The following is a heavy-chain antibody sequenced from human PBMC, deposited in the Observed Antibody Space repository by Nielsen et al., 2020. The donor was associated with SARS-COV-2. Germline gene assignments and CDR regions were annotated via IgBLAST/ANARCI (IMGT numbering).Heavy chain of an antibody. CDR2: INWNGGRT. J-gene: IGHJ6*02. CDR3: ARGYLAAPYYYGMDV. Sequence: GESLNISCAASGFSFDDDGMSWVRQVPGRGLEWVSVINWNGGRTGYADSVRCRFTISRDNAQSTLYLQMNSLRVEDTALYYCARGYLAAPYYYGMDVWGQGTQVTVS. D-gene: IGHD6-13*01. V-gene: IGHV3-20*04. CDR1: GFSFDDDG.